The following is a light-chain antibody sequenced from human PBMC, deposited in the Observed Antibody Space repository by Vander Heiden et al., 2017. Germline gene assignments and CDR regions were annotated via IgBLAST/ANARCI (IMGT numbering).Light chain of an antibody. Sequence: SYELTPPPSVSVSPGQTASINCSGDKLGDKYACWYQQKPGQSPVLVIYQDSKRPSGIPERFSGSNSGNTATLTISGTQAMDEADYYCQAWDSFVVFGGGTKLTVL. J-gene: IGLJ2*01. CDR1: KLGDKY. V-gene: IGLV3-1*01. CDR3: QAWDSFVV. CDR2: QDS.